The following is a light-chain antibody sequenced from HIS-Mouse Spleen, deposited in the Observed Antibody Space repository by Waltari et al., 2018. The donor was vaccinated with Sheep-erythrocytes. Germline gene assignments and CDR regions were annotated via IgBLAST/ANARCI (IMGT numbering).Light chain of an antibody. CDR1: SSDVGSYNL. V-gene: IGLV2-23*01. Sequence: QSALTQPASVSGSPGQSITISCTGTSSDVGSYNLVSWYQQHPGKAPKRMIYEGSKRHSWVSNRVSGSKSGDTASLTIAGLQAEDEADYYCCSYAGSSTWVFGGGTKLTVL. J-gene: IGLJ3*02. CDR2: EGS. CDR3: CSYAGSSTWV.